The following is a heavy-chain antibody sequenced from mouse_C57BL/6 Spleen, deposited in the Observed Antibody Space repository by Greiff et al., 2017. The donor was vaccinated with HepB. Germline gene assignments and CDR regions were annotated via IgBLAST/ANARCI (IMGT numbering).Heavy chain of an antibody. D-gene: IGHD2-4*01. V-gene: IGHV1-81*01. CDR3: ARRWYDYLFDY. J-gene: IGHJ2*01. Sequence: QVHVKQSGAELARPGASVKLSCKASGYTFTSYGISWVKQRTGQGLEWIGEIYPRSGNTYYNEKFKGKATLTADKSSSTAYMELRSLTSEDSAVYFCARRWYDYLFDYWGQGTTLTVSS. CDR2: IYPRSGNT. CDR1: GYTFTSYG.